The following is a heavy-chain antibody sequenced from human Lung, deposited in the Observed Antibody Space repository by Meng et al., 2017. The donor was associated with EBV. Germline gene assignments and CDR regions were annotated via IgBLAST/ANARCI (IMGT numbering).Heavy chain of an antibody. D-gene: IGHD6-13*01. J-gene: IGHJ4*02. CDR2: INPNSGGT. V-gene: IGHV1-2*04. CDR3: ARDWEGSWAVFDY. Sequence: QVQLVQSGAEVKKPGASVKVSCKASGYTFTGYYMHWVRQAPGQGLEWMGWINPNSGGTNYAQKFQGWVTMTRDTSISTAYMELSRLRSDDTAVHYCARDWEGSWAVFDYWGQGTLVTVSS. CDR1: GYTFTGYY.